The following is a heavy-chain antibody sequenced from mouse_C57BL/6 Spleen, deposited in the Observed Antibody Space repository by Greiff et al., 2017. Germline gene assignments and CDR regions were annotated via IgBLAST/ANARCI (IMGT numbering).Heavy chain of an antibody. Sequence: QVQLKQPGAELVKPGASVKMSCKASGYTFTSYWITWVKQRPGQGLEWIGDIYPGSGSTNYNEKFKSKATLTVDTSSSTAYMQLSSLTSEDSAVYYCARGGYDGYPYYAMDYWGQGTSVTVSS. CDR3: ARGGYDGYPYYAMDY. D-gene: IGHD2-3*01. J-gene: IGHJ4*01. V-gene: IGHV1-55*01. CDR2: IYPGSGST. CDR1: GYTFTSYW.